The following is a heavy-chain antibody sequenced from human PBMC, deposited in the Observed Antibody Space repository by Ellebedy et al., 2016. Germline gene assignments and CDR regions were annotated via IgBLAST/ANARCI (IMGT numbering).Heavy chain of an antibody. V-gene: IGHV3-23*01. Sequence: GESLKISXVASGFTFRNFFMSWVRQAPGGGLEWVSTISAGGDITFSADSVKGRFTISRDNSRDTLYLQMNSLRAEDTAVYYCYSGHYSASWGQGTLVTVSS. D-gene: IGHD2-15*01. CDR1: GFTFRNFF. CDR2: ISAGGDIT. J-gene: IGHJ4*02. CDR3: YSGHYSAS.